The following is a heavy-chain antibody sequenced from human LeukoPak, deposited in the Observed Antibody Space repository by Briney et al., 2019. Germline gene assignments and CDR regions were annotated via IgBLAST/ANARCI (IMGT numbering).Heavy chain of an antibody. D-gene: IGHD4-23*01. CDR1: GGTFSSYA. V-gene: IGHV1-69*13. CDR3: AREARDYGGTSWFDP. J-gene: IGHJ5*02. Sequence: GASVKVSCKASGGTFSSYAISWVRQAPGQGLEWMGGIIPIFGTANYAQKFQGRVTITADESTSTAYMELSSLRSEDTAVYYCAREARDYGGTSWFDPWGQGTLVTVSS. CDR2: IIPIFGTA.